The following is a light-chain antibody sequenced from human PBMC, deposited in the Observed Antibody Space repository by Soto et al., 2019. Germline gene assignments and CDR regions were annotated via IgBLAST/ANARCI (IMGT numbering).Light chain of an antibody. CDR3: QVYGPSAPLT. CDR1: QSFIGRQ. J-gene: IGKJ5*01. CDR2: GVS. V-gene: IGKV3-20*01. Sequence: EIVLTQSPGTLSWSPGERATHSCWASQSFIGRQLAWYQHKPGQAPRLLIYGVSTRATGIPDRFTGSGSGTDFTLTISRLEPEDFAVLYCQVYGPSAPLTFGQGTRLEIK.